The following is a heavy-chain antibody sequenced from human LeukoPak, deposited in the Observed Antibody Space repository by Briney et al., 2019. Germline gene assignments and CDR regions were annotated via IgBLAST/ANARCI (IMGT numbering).Heavy chain of an antibody. CDR3: ARGPFWSGYYDD. CDR2: IKSKSDGGAI. V-gene: IGHV3-15*01. J-gene: IGHJ4*02. D-gene: IGHD3-3*01. Sequence: PGGSLRLSCAGSGLTFSNAWMTWVRQAPGKGLEWVGRIKSKSDGGAIDYAAPVRGRFTISRDDSKNTLYLQMNSLGSEDTAVYYCARGPFWSGYYDDWGQGTLVTVSS. CDR1: GLTFSNAW.